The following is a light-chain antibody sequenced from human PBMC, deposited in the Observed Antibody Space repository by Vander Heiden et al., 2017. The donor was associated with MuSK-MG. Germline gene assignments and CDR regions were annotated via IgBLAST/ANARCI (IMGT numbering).Light chain of an antibody. CDR2: SAS. Sequence: EIVLTQSPGTLSLSPGERATLSCRASQSVSSNYLAWYQQKPGQAPRLLIYSASTRATGIPDRFSGSGSGTDFTLTINKLEPEDFAVYFCHQYGTSPPYTFGQGTKLEIK. V-gene: IGKV3-20*01. J-gene: IGKJ2*01. CDR3: HQYGTSPPYT. CDR1: QSVSSNY.